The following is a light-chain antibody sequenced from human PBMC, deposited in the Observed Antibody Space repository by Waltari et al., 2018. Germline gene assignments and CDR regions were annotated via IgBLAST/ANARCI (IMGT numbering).Light chain of an antibody. CDR2: DAS. CDR1: QSVSNY. CDR3: QQRSYWLT. J-gene: IGKJ4*01. V-gene: IGKV3-11*01. Sequence: EIVLTQSPATLSLSPGERATLSCRTSQSVSNYLAWYQQKPGQAPRLLIYDASNRATGIPARFSGSESGTDFTLTISSLEPEDFAVYYCQQRSYWLTFGGGTKEEIK.